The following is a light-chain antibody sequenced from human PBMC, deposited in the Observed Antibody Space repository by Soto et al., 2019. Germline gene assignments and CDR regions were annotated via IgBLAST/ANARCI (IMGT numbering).Light chain of an antibody. J-gene: IGKJ4*01. CDR2: AAS. CDR3: QRYNGAPLT. V-gene: IGKV1-27*01. CDR1: QDIRKY. Sequence: DIQKTQSPSSLSAYIGDRVNITCRASQDIRKYLAWYQHKPGKGPRLLISAASTLQSGVPSRFSGSGSGTDYTLSISSLQSEDVGDYYCQRYNGAPLTFGGGTKLEI.